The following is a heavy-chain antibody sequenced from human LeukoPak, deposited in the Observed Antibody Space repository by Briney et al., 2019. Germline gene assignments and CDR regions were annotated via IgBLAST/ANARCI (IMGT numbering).Heavy chain of an antibody. CDR2: INPSGGST. CDR3: ARDLEYYDILTGYENWFDP. V-gene: IGHV1-46*01. J-gene: IGHJ5*02. D-gene: IGHD3-9*01. Sequence: ASVKVSCKASGYTFTSYYMHWVRQAPGQGLEWMGIINPSGGSTSYAQKFQGRVTITRDMSTSTVYMELSSLRSDDTAVYYCARDLEYYDILTGYENWFDPWGQGTLVTVSS. CDR1: GYTFTSYY.